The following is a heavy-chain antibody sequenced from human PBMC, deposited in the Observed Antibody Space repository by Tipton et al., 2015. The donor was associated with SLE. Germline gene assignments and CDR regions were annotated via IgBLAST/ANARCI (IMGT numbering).Heavy chain of an antibody. CDR2: ISGSGGST. D-gene: IGHD4-17*01. V-gene: IGHV3-23*01. Sequence: GSLRLSCTASGFTLSNYAMNWVRQAPGKGLEWVSGISGSGGSTHYADSVKGRFTISRDNSKNTLYLQMNNLRVEDTAVYYCARGPDYGARPDYFDQWGQGTLVTVSS. CDR1: GFTLSNYA. J-gene: IGHJ4*02. CDR3: ARGPDYGARPDYFDQ.